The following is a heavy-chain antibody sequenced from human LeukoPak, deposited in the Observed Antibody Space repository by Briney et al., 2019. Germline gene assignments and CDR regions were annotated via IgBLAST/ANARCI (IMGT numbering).Heavy chain of an antibody. CDR3: ARRGDNEGYDY. J-gene: IGHJ4*02. CDR2: INPNSGGS. V-gene: IGHV1-2*02. Sequence: ASVKVSCKASGYTFTDYYIHWVRQAPGQGLEWMGWINPNSGGSNNAQKFQGRVTMTRDTSISTAYMELSSLRSGDTAVFYCARRGDNEGYDYWGQGTLATVSS. D-gene: IGHD1-1*01. CDR1: GYTFTDYY.